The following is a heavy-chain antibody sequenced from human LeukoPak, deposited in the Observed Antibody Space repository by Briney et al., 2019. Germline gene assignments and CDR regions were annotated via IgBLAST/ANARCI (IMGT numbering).Heavy chain of an antibody. Sequence: PSETLSLTCTVSGGSISSYYWSWIRQPAGKGLEWIGRTYTSGSTNYNPFLKSRVTISVDKSRNQFSLKLSSVTAADTAVYYCARDYYGSGSYYDAFDIWGQGTMVTVSS. CDR2: TYTSGST. CDR3: ARDYYGSGSYYDAFDI. CDR1: GGSISSYY. J-gene: IGHJ3*02. D-gene: IGHD3-10*01. V-gene: IGHV4-4*07.